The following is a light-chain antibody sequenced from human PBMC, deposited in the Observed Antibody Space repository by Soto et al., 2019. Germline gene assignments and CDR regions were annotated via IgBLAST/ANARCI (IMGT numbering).Light chain of an antibody. J-gene: IGLJ2*01. Sequence: QSVLTQPASVSGSPGQSITISCTGTSSDVGGYKYVSWYQLHPGKAPKLMIYEVSNRPSGISNRFSASKSGNTASLTISGLQAEDEADYYCAAWDDSLNAVLFGGGTKLTVL. CDR2: EVS. CDR3: AAWDDSLNAVL. CDR1: SSDVGGYKY. V-gene: IGLV2-14*01.